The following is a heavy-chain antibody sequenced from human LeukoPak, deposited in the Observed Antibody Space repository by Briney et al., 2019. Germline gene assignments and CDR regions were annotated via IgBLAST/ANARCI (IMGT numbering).Heavy chain of an antibody. CDR3: AKDLDYGGYNWFDP. J-gene: IGHJ5*02. D-gene: IGHD4-23*01. Sequence: PGGSLRLSRAASGFTFSSYGMHWVRQAPGKGLEWVAVISYDGSNKYYADSVKGRFTISRDNSKNTLYLQMNSLRAEDTAVYYCAKDLDYGGYNWFDPWGQGTLVTVSS. CDR1: GFTFSSYG. V-gene: IGHV3-30*18. CDR2: ISYDGSNK.